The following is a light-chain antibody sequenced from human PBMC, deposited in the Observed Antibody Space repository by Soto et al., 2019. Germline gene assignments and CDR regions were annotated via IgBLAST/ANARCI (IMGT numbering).Light chain of an antibody. J-gene: IGKJ3*01. CDR1: QGISNY. Sequence: DIKMTQSPSSLSASVGDRVTITCRASQGISNYLAWYQQKPGKVPKLLIYAASTLQSGVPSRFSGSGSGTDFTLTISSLQPEDVATYYCQKYNSAPRTFGPGTKVDNK. CDR3: QKYNSAPRT. V-gene: IGKV1-27*01. CDR2: AAS.